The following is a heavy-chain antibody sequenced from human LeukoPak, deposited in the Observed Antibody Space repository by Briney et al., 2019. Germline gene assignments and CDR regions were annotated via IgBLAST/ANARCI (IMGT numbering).Heavy chain of an antibody. V-gene: IGHV4-34*01. CDR3: APIFGGYSDFDS. D-gene: IGHD3-3*01. Sequence: SETLSLTCAVYGGSLGSYYWSWVRQPPGKGLEWIGEITQSGRTNYNPTLKSRVTISLDTSKNQFSLNLISVAAADTAVYYCAPIFGGYSDFDSWGQGTLSPSPQ. J-gene: IGHJ4*02. CDR2: ITQSGRT. CDR1: GGSLGSYY.